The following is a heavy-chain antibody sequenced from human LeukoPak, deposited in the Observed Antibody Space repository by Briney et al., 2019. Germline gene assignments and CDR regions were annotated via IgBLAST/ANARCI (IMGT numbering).Heavy chain of an antibody. CDR1: GGSFSGYY. CDR3: ARENRHLYYDFWSGYDL. D-gene: IGHD3-3*01. J-gene: IGHJ5*02. V-gene: IGHV4-34*01. Sequence: SETLSLTCAVYGGSFSGYYWGWIRQPPGKGLEWIGSIYYSGSTYYNPSLKSRVTISVDTSKNQFSLKLSSVTAADTAVYYCARENRHLYYDFWSGYDLWGQGTLVTVSS. CDR2: IYYSGST.